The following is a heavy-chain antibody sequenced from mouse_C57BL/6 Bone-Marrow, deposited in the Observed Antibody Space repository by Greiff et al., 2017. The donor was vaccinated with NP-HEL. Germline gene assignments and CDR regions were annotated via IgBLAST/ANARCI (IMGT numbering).Heavy chain of an antibody. CDR3: ARRVLRYYWYFDV. CDR1: GYTFTDYY. CDR2: INPNNGGT. D-gene: IGHD1-1*01. J-gene: IGHJ1*03. Sequence: VQLQQSGPELVKPGASVKISCKASGYTFTDYYMNWVKQSHGKSLEWIGDINPNNGGTSYNQKFKGKATLTVDKSSSTAYMELRSLTSEDSAVYYCARRVLRYYWYFDVWGTGTTVTVSS. V-gene: IGHV1-26*01.